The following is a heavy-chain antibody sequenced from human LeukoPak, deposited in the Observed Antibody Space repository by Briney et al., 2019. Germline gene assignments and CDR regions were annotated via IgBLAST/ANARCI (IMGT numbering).Heavy chain of an antibody. CDR2: ITSGGAP. D-gene: IGHD6-6*01. Sequence: GGSLRLSCAASGFTFSNYAVMWVRQAPGQGLEWVSAITSGGAPSYADSVKGRFTISRDNSKNTLYLQMNSLRAEDTAVYYCARDFRPGWFDPWGQGTLVTVSS. CDR3: ARDFRPGWFDP. J-gene: IGHJ5*02. CDR1: GFTFSNYA. V-gene: IGHV3-23*01.